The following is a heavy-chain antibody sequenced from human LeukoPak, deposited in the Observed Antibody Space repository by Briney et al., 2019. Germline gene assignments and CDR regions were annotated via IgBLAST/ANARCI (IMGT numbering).Heavy chain of an antibody. CDR1: GGTFSSYA. J-gene: IGHJ4*02. CDR2: IIPIFGTA. D-gene: IGHD6-13*01. Sequence: SVKVSCKASGGTFSSYAISWVRQAPGQGLEWMGGIIPIFGTANYAQKFQGRVTITADESTSTAYMELSSLRSEDTAVYYCARDLAAAGTIGYWGQGTLVTVSS. CDR3: ARDLAAAGTIGY. V-gene: IGHV1-69*13.